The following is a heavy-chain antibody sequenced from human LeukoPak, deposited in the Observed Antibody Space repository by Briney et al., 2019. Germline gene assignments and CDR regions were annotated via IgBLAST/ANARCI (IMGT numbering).Heavy chain of an antibody. J-gene: IGHJ4*02. CDR1: GFTFSSYS. Sequence: GGSLRLSCAASGFTFSSYSMNRVRQAPGKGLEWVSGISWNSGSIDYADSVKGRFTISRDNAKNSLYLQMNSLRVEDTAFYYCAKDNRRHYTSGPNPDSLHWGQGALVTVSS. CDR3: AKDNRRHYTSGPNPDSLH. CDR2: ISWNSGSI. V-gene: IGHV3-9*01. D-gene: IGHD6-19*01.